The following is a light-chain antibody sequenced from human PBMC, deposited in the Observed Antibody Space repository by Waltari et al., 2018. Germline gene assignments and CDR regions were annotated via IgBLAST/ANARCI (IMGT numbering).Light chain of an antibody. CDR3: XTWDXATVV. Sequence: LALTQSPSASASLGVSVTVTCTLSSDHSNYAIAWHQQQPQKGPRYLMKVNSDGSHIRGAGISDRFSXXSSGAXXXLTXXSLQXEXEXDYYCXTWDXATVVFGGGTKLTVL. CDR2: VNSDGSH. V-gene: IGLV4-69*01. J-gene: IGLJ2*01. CDR1: SDHSNYA.